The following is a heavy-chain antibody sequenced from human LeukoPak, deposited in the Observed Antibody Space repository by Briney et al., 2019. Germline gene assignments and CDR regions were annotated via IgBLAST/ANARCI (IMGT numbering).Heavy chain of an antibody. Sequence: GGSLRLSCAASGFTFSSYSMNWVRQAPGKGLEWVSYISSSSSTIYYADSVKGRFTISRDNAKNSLYLQMNSLRAEDTAVYYCARDESRSISCYAQWGQGTLVTVSS. CDR1: GFTFSSYS. J-gene: IGHJ4*02. CDR2: ISSSSSTI. CDR3: ARDESRSISCYAQ. V-gene: IGHV3-48*04. D-gene: IGHD2-2*01.